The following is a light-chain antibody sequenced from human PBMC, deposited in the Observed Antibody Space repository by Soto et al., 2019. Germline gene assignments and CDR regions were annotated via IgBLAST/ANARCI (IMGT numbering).Light chain of an antibody. V-gene: IGKV1-9*01. Sequence: QFTQSPSFVSASVGDRVTITCRASQGISSYLAWYQQKPGKAPKLLIYAASTLQSGVPSRFSGSGSGTEFTLTISSLQPEDFATYYCQQLNSYPWTFGQGTKVDIK. CDR1: QGISSY. CDR3: QQLNSYPWT. CDR2: AAS. J-gene: IGKJ1*01.